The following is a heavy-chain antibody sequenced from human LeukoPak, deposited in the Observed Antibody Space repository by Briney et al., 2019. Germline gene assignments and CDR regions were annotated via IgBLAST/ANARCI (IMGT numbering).Heavy chain of an antibody. D-gene: IGHD3-16*01. V-gene: IGHV1-2*02. Sequence: RASVEVSCKASGYTFTGYYMHWVRQAPGQGLEWMGWINPNSGGTNYAQKFQGRVTMTRDTSISTAYMELSRLRSDDTAVYYCARVTEGGAFDIWGQGTMVTVSS. CDR3: ARVTEGGAFDI. CDR2: INPNSGGT. CDR1: GYTFTGYY. J-gene: IGHJ3*02.